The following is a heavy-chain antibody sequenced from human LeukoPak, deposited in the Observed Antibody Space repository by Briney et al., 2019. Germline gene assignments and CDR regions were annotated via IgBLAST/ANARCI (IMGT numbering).Heavy chain of an antibody. CDR2: ISNDGNNK. CDR1: EFIFSAYG. V-gene: IGHV3-30-3*01. D-gene: IGHD3-22*01. J-gene: IGHJ3*02. Sequence: GGSLRLSCVASEFIFSAYGMHWVRQAPGKGLDWVAFISNDGNNKYYPDSVTGRFTISRDNAKNSLYLQMNSLRVEDTAVYYCARACYYDSSGYCHDAFDIWGQGTMVTVSS. CDR3: ARACYYDSSGYCHDAFDI.